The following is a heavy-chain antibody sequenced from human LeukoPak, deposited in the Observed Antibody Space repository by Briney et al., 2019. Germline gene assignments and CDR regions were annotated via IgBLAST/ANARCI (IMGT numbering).Heavy chain of an antibody. J-gene: IGHJ4*02. V-gene: IGHV3-30-3*01. CDR2: ISYDESNK. CDR3: ASKWYCGGDCYYQIDY. CDR1: GFTFSSYA. D-gene: IGHD2-21*02. Sequence: GGSLRLSCAASGFTFSSYAMHWVRQAPGKGLEWVAVISYDESNKYYADSVKGRFTISRDNSKNTLYVQMNSLRAEDTAVYYCASKWYCGGDCYYQIDYWGQGTLVTVSS.